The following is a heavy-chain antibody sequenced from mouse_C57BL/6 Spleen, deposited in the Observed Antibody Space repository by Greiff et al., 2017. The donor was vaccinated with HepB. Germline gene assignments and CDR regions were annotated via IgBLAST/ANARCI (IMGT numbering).Heavy chain of an antibody. CDR1: GYTFTSYW. D-gene: IGHD1-1*01. V-gene: IGHV1-55*01. J-gene: IGHJ2*01. CDR2: IYPGSGST. CDR3: ARFAYGSSLDY. Sequence: VQLQQSGAELVKPGASVKMSCKASGYTFTSYWITWVKQRPGQGLEWIGDIYPGSGSTNYNEKFKSKATLTVDTSSSTAYMQLRRLTSGDAPVYYCARFAYGSSLDYWGQGTTLTVSS.